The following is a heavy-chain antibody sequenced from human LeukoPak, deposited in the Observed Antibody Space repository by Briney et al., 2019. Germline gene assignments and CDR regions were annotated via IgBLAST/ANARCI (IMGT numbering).Heavy chain of an antibody. CDR3: AKVAAASQIGDY. J-gene: IGHJ4*02. CDR1: GFTFSSYA. Sequence: GGSLRLSCAASGFTFSSYAMSWVRQAPGKGLEWVSAISGSRDSTYYADSVKGRFTLSRDNSKNTLYLQMNSLRAEDTAVYYCAKVAAASQIGDYWGQGTLVTVSS. D-gene: IGHD6-13*01. V-gene: IGHV3-23*01. CDR2: ISGSRDST.